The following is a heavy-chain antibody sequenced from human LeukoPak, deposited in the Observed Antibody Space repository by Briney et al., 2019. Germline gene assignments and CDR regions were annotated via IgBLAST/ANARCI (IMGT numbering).Heavy chain of an antibody. D-gene: IGHD6-13*01. Sequence: PSETLSLTCTVSGGSISSYYWSWIRQPPGKGLEWIGYIYYSGSTNYNPSLNSRVTISVETSKNQFSLRLSSVTAADTALYYCARHSGSNWTVFDCWGQGTLVTVSS. CDR3: ARHSGSNWTVFDC. CDR2: IYYSGST. J-gene: IGHJ4*02. V-gene: IGHV4-59*08. CDR1: GGSISSYY.